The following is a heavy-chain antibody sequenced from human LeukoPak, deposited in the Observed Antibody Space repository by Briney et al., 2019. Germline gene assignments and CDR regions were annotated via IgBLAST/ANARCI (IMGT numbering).Heavy chain of an antibody. CDR2: ITGSGATT. J-gene: IGHJ4*02. CDR3: ARAPY. CDR1: GFTFSTYA. V-gene: IGHV3-23*01. Sequence: PGGSLRLSCAASGFTFSTYAMSWVRQAPGKGLEWVSTITGSGATTYYADSVKGRFTISRDNDKNTLYLQMNSLRAEDTAVYYCARAPYWGQGTLVTVPS.